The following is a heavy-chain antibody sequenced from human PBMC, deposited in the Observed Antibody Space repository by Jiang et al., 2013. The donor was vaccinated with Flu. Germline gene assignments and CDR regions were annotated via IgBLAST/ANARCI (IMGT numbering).Heavy chain of an antibody. CDR3: ARHSGGYCENFFDY. D-gene: IGHD3-22*01. J-gene: IGHJ4*02. CDR1: GVSISDTNW. CDR2: VSQSGTT. V-gene: IGHV4-4*01. Sequence: SLTCAVSGVSISDTNWWSWSASPRQGLDWIGEVSQSGTTNYNPSLKRRVSISVDKSKNQLSLILKSVTAADTAVYFCARHSGGYCENFFDYWGQGSRVAVSS.